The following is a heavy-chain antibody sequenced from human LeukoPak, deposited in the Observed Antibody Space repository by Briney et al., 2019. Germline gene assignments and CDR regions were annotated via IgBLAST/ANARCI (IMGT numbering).Heavy chain of an antibody. Sequence: GRSLRLSCAASGFTFDDYAMHWVRQAPGKGLEWVSGISWNSGSIGYADSVKGRFTISRDNAKNSLYLQMNTLRAEDTALYYCVKDKGYIGEDAFDIWGQGTMVTVSS. J-gene: IGHJ3*02. CDR2: ISWNSGSI. CDR3: VKDKGYIGEDAFDI. D-gene: IGHD3-10*01. V-gene: IGHV3-9*01. CDR1: GFTFDDYA.